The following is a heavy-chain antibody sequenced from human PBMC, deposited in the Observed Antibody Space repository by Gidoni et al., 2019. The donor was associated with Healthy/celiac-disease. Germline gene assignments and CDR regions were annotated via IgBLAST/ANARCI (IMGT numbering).Heavy chain of an antibody. CDR1: GFTFSSYW. D-gene: IGHD6-25*01. V-gene: IGHV3-74*01. Sequence: VRLVDSGGGLVLPCVSLLLSCAASGFTFSSYWMHWVRQAPGKGLVWVSRNNREGSSTSYADSVKGRFTISRDNAKNTLYLQMNSLRAEDTAVYYCASRLQGRAFDIWGQGTMVTVSS. CDR2: NNREGSST. J-gene: IGHJ3*02. CDR3: ASRLQGRAFDI.